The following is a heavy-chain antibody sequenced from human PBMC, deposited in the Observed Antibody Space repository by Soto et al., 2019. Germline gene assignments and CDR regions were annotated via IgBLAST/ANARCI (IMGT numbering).Heavy chain of an antibody. CDR2: IKSKTDGGTA. D-gene: IGHD6-6*01. V-gene: IGHV3-15*07. CDR3: ARNSKGSSRSPLDD. CDR1: GFTFSNAW. J-gene: IGHJ4*02. Sequence: GGSLRLSCAASGFTFSNAWINWVRQAPGKGLEWVGRIKSKTDGGTADYAAPVKGRFAVSRDDSKNMVYLQMNSLKTEDTAVYYCARNSKGSSRSPLDDWVQGSRVTVAS.